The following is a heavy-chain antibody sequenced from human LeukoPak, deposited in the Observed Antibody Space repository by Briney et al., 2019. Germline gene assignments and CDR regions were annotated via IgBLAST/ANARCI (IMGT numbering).Heavy chain of an antibody. Sequence: SVKVSCKASGGTFSSYVISWVRQAPGQGLEWMGGIISGFGTANYAQKFQGTVTITADVSATTVYMVLNSLRSEDTAVYYCARDPPRARYSGSPHSGYWGQGTLVTVSS. CDR1: GGTFSSYV. CDR2: IISGFGTA. D-gene: IGHD1-26*01. J-gene: IGHJ4*02. CDR3: ARDPPRARYSGSPHSGY. V-gene: IGHV1-69*01.